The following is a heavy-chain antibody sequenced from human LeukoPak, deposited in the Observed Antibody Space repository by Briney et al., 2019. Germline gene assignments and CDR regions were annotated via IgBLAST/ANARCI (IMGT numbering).Heavy chain of an antibody. V-gene: IGHV3-11*01. CDR3: TRYTASYSSLNY. CDR2: ISGSDTFI. Sequence: GGSLRLSCAASGFTFSDYYMSWIRQASGKGLEWVAYISGSDTFIYYADSVKGRFTISRDNAKNSLYLQMNSLRVEDTAVYYCTRYTASYSSLNYWGQGTLVTVSS. D-gene: IGHD1-26*01. J-gene: IGHJ4*02. CDR1: GFTFSDYY.